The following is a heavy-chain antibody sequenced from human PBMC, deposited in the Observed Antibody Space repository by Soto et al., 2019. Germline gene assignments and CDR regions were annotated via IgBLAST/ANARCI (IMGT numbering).Heavy chain of an antibody. J-gene: IGHJ5*02. CDR1: GGSFSGYY. V-gene: IGHV4-34*01. CDR2: INHSGST. Sequence: LPLTCAVYGGSFSGYYWSWIRQPPGKGLEWIGEINHSGSTNYNPSLKSRVTISVDTSKNQFSLKLSSVTAADTAVYYCARTLNWFDPWGKGTLVTASS. CDR3: ARTLNWFDP.